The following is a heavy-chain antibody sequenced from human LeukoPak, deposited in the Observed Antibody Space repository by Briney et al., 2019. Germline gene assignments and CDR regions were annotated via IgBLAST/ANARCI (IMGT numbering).Heavy chain of an antibody. CDR3: AREGAFSGSYYFDY. J-gene: IGHJ4*02. CDR2: IYYSGST. V-gene: IGHV4-59*01. CDR1: GGSISSYY. D-gene: IGHD1-26*01. Sequence: SETLSLTCTVSGGSISSYYWSWIRQPPGKGLEWTGYIYYSGSTNYNPSLKSRVTISVDTSKNQFSLKLSSVTAADTAVYYCAREGAFSGSYYFDYWGQGTLVTVSS.